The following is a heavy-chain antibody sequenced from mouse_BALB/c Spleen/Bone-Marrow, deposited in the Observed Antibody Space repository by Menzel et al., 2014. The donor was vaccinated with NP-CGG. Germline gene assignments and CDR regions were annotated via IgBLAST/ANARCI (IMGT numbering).Heavy chain of an antibody. J-gene: IGHJ2*01. V-gene: IGHV6-6*02. D-gene: IGHD2-1*01. CDR2: IRLKSNNYAT. CDR1: GFTFSNYW. CDR3: VTYFDY. Sequence: EVKVEESGGGLVQPGGSMKLSCVASGFTFSNYWMNWVRQSPEKGLEWIAEIRLKSNNYATQYAESVKGRFAISRDDSNSSVYLQMNNLRAEDSGIYYCVTYFDYWGQGTTLTVSS.